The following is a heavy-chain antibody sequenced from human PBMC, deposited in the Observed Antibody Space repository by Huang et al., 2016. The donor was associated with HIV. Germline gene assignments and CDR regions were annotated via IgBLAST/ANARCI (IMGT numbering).Heavy chain of an antibody. CDR3: AKDPSSPYGDSYFEQ. CDR1: GFTFIDFA. J-gene: IGHJ4*02. CDR2: IRGSGHSA. V-gene: IGHV3-23*01. D-gene: IGHD4-17*01. Sequence: EVQLLESGGGLVQPGGSLRLSCAASGFTFIDFAMSWVCQAPGKGLEWVSAIRGSGHSAYYADSVKGRFTISRDNSKNTLYLQMNKLRVEDTAVYFCAKDPSSPYGDSYFEQWGQGTLVTVSP.